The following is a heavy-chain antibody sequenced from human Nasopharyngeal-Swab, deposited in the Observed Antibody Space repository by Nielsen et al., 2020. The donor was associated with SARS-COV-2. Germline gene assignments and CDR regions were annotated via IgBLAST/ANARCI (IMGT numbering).Heavy chain of an antibody. CDR2: IIAIFGTA. CDR1: GGTFSSYA. Sequence: SVKVSCKASGGTFSSYAISWVRQAPGQGLEWMGGIIAIFGTANYAQKFQGRVTITADESTSTAYMELSSLRSEDTAVYYCASNSGCSSASCPIDRLVYGMDAWGQGTTVTVSS. V-gene: IGHV1-69*13. J-gene: IGHJ6*02. CDR3: ASNSGCSSASCPIDRLVYGMDA. D-gene: IGHD2-2*01.